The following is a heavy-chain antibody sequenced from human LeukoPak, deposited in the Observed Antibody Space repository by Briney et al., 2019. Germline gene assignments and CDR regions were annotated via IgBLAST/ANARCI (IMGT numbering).Heavy chain of an antibody. V-gene: IGHV5-51*01. J-gene: IGHJ6*02. D-gene: IGHD6-19*01. Sequence: GESLKISCKGSGYNFANYWIAWVRQMPGKGLEWMGIIYPGDSDTKYSPSFQGQVTISADKSISTAYLQWSSLKASDTAMYYCARENSVDRSGSNYYYGSDVWGQGTTLTVSS. CDR3: ARENSVDRSGSNYYYGSDV. CDR1: GYNFANYW. CDR2: IYPGDSDT.